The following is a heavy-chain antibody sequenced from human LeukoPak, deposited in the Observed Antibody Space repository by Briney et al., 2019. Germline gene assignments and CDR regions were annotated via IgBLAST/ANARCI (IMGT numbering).Heavy chain of an antibody. CDR3: AADQQRYPYAFDI. J-gene: IGHJ3*02. D-gene: IGHD6-13*01. V-gene: IGHV1-58*02. Sequence: ASPSLSSAASGFTSTASTMKWVREARGQRLEWIGSIVVSSGDTNYAEKLQERVIMTRDMTTGTVYMELSRLGSGDTAGYCCAADQQRYPYAFDIWGQGTMVTVSS. CDR2: IVVSSGDT. CDR1: GFTSTAST.